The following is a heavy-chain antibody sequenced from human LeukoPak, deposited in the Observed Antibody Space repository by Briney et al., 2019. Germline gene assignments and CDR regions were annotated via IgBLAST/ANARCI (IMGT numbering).Heavy chain of an antibody. CDR1: GYTFTGYY. CDR2: INPNSGGT. D-gene: IGHD5-12*01. Sequence: ASVKVSCKASGYTFTGYYMHWVRQAPGQGLEWMGWINPNSGGTNYAQKFQGRVTMTRDTSISTAYMELSRLRSDDTAVYYCARDRHSGYDYYYYMDVWGKGTTVTVSS. CDR3: ARDRHSGYDYYYYMDV. V-gene: IGHV1-2*02. J-gene: IGHJ6*03.